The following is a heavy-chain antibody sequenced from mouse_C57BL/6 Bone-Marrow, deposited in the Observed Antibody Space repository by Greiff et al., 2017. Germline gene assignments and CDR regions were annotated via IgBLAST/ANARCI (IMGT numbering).Heavy chain of an antibody. J-gene: IGHJ3*01. D-gene: IGHD1-1*01. CDR3: ARPYYCGSSPAWFAY. V-gene: IGHV1-69*01. CDR1: GYTFTSYW. Sequence: QVQLQQPGAELVMPGASVKLSCTASGYTFTSYWMHWVKQRPGQGLEWIGGIDPSDSYTNYNQKFQGKSTLTVDKSSSAAYMQLSSLTSEDSAVYYGARPYYCGSSPAWFAYWGQGTLVTVSA. CDR2: IDPSDSYT.